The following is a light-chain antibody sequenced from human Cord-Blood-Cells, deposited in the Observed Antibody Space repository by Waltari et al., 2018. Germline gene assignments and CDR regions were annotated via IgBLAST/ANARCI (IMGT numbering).Light chain of an antibody. V-gene: IGLV2-14*01. CDR1: SSDVGGYNY. CDR2: DVS. CDR3: SSYTSSSTWV. Sequence: QSALTQPASVSGSPGQSITTSCTGTSSDVGGYNYVSWYQQPPGKAPKPMIYDVSNRPSGVSNRFSGSKSGNTASLTISGLQAEDEADYYCSSYTSSSTWVFGGGTKLTVL. J-gene: IGLJ3*02.